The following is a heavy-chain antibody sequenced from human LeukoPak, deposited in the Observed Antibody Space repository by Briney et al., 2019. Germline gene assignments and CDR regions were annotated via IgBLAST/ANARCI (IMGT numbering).Heavy chain of an antibody. Sequence: PGGSLRLSCAASGFTVSSNYMSWVRQAPGKGLEWVSVIYSGGSTYYADSVKGRFTISRDNSKNTLYLQMNSLRAEDTAVYYCARVLYYYDSSGYYPDAFDIWGQGTMVTVSS. CDR2: IYSGGST. V-gene: IGHV3-53*01. CDR1: GFTVSSNY. J-gene: IGHJ3*02. D-gene: IGHD3-22*01. CDR3: ARVLYYYDSSGYYPDAFDI.